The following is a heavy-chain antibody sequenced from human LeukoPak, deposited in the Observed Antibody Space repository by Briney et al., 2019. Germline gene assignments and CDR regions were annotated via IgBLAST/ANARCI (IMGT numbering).Heavy chain of an antibody. Sequence: GASMKVSCKASGGTFSSYAISWVRQAPGQGLEWMGGIIPIFGTANYAQKFQGRVTITADKSTSTAYMELSSLRSEDTAVYYCARDSSGYQYFDYWGQGTLVTVSS. V-gene: IGHV1-69*06. CDR2: IIPIFGTA. D-gene: IGHD5-12*01. J-gene: IGHJ4*02. CDR3: ARDSSGYQYFDY. CDR1: GGTFSSYA.